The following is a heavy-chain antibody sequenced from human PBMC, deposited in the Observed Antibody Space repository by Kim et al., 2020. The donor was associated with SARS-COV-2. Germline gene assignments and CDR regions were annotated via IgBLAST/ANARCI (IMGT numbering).Heavy chain of an antibody. CDR2: INHSGYT. V-gene: IGHV4-34*01. J-gene: IGHJ4*02. Sequence: SETLSLTCAVDGESFSGYYWSWIRQAPGKGLEWIGEINHSGYTNDNPSLQSRVTLSVDTSNNQFSLRLSSVTAADTAIYYCARGHRTSGYDYWGRGALGT. D-gene: IGHD2-2*01. CDR1: GESFSGYY. CDR3: ARGHRTSGYDY.